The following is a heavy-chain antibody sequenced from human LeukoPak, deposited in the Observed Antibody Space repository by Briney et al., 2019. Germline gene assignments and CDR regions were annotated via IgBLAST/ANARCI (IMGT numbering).Heavy chain of an antibody. J-gene: IGHJ4*02. V-gene: IGHV3-9*01. CDR2: ISWNSGSI. CDR3: AKDKYGSGFYYFDY. Sequence: GGSLRLSCAASGFTFDDYAMHWVRQAPGKGLEWVSGISWNSGSIGYADSVKGRFTISRDNAKNSLYLQMNSLRAEDTALYYCAKDKYGSGFYYFDYWGQGTLVTVSS. CDR1: GFTFDDYA. D-gene: IGHD3-10*01.